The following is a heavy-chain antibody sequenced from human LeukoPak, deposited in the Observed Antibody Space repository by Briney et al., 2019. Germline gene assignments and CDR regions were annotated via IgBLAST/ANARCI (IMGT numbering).Heavy chain of an antibody. V-gene: IGHV3-20*04. J-gene: IGHJ4*02. CDR2: INWNGGST. Sequence: GGSLRLSCAASGFTFDDYDMSWVRQAPGKGLERVSGINWNGGSTGYADSVKGRFTISRDNAKNSLYLQMNSLRAEDTALYYCARDGLVDTPMGAGYWGQGTLVTVSS. CDR3: ARDGLVDTPMGAGY. CDR1: GFTFDDYD. D-gene: IGHD5-18*01.